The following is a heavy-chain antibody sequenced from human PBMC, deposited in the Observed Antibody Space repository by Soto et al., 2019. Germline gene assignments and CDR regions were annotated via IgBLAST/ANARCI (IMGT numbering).Heavy chain of an antibody. CDR1: GGFLSGSY. J-gene: IGHJ5*02. Sequence: SETLSLTCAVYGGFLSGSYWTWIRHPPGKGLEWIGEINHVGGTNYNPSLKSRVTMSVDTSQNQFSLRLISVTAADTAMYFCVRIRYQLPSSVLWLDPWGQGTPVTVSS. V-gene: IGHV4-34*01. CDR3: VRIRYQLPSSVLWLDP. CDR2: INHVGGT. D-gene: IGHD3-16*01.